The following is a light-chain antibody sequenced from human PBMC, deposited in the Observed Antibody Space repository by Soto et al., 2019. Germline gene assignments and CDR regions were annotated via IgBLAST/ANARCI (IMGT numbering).Light chain of an antibody. V-gene: IGKV1-5*01. CDR1: QSINTW. Sequence: DIPMTQSPSTLSASVGDRVTITCRARQSINTWLAWYQQKPGKAPKLLIYDASSLESGVPSRFSGSGSGTEFTLTISSLQPDDFATYYCHLYGYYFGGGTKVEIK. CDR2: DAS. J-gene: IGKJ4*01. CDR3: HLYGYY.